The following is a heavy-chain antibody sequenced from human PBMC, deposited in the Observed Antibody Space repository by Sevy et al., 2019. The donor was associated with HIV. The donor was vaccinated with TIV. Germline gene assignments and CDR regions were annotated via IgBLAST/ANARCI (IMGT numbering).Heavy chain of an antibody. V-gene: IGHV3-30*18. CDR1: GIIFTTSG. J-gene: IGHJ6*02. D-gene: IGHD3-9*01. CDR2: ISYHGRDK. Sequence: GGSLRLSCVVSGIIFTTSGMHWVRQAPGKGLEWVAVISYHGRDKFYADSVKGRATISRDNSKNILYLQMDGLRTEDTAVYYCAKDFTGYNGIDVWGQGTMVTVSS. CDR3: AKDFTGYNGIDV.